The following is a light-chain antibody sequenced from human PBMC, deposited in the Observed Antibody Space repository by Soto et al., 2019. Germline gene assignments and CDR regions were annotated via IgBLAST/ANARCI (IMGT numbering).Light chain of an antibody. Sequence: DIHMTQSPSTLSASIGDRVTITCRASQSISSWLAGYQQKPGKAPKLLISDAPKLESGVPSRLSGSGSRTHFSLAISSLQPDDFATYFCQQYDSYYLTFGQGTKVEIK. CDR3: QQYDSYYLT. V-gene: IGKV1-5*01. CDR2: DAP. J-gene: IGKJ1*01. CDR1: QSISSW.